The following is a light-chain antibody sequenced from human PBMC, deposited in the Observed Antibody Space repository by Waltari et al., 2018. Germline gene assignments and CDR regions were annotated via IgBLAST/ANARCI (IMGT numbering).Light chain of an antibody. CDR1: SSNIGRYY. J-gene: IGLJ2*01. V-gene: IGLV1-47*01. CDR2: RVT. CDR3: AVWDDSLSGPV. Sequence: QSVVTQPPSASGTPGQRVTISCSGSSSNIGRYYVYWYQHLPGTAPKLLIYRVTQRPSGVPDRFSGSKSGTSASLAISGLRSEDEADYYCAVWDDSLSGPVFGGGTKLTVL.